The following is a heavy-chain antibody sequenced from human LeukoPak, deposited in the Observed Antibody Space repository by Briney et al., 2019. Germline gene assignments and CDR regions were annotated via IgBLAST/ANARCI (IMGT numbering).Heavy chain of an antibody. V-gene: IGHV4-39*07. J-gene: IGHJ4*02. CDR1: GDSIISSSYY. Sequence: SETLSLTCTVSGDSIISSSYYWGWIRQPPGKGLEWIGSIYYSGSTYYNPSLKSRVTISLDTSKNQFSLKLNSVAAADTAVYYCARLRLGESLDYWGQGTLVTVSS. CDR2: IYYSGST. D-gene: IGHD3-16*01. CDR3: ARLRLGESLDY.